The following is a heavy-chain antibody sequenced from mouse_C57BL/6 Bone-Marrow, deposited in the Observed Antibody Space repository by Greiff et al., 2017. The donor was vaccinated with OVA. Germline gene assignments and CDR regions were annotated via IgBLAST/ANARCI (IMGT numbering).Heavy chain of an antibody. CDR3: ARQGYGSSYGFAY. Sequence: VKLQQPGTELVKPGASVKLSCKASGYTFTSYWMHWVKQRPGQGLEWIGNINPSNGGTNYNEKFKSKATLTVDKSSSTAYMQLSSLTSEDSAVYYCARQGYGSSYGFAYWGQGTLVTVSA. CDR1: GYTFTSYW. V-gene: IGHV1-53*01. CDR2: INPSNGGT. J-gene: IGHJ3*01. D-gene: IGHD1-1*01.